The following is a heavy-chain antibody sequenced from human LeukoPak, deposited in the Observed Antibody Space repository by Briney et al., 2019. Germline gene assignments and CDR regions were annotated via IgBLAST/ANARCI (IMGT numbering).Heavy chain of an antibody. V-gene: IGHV3-30*02. Sequence: GGSLRLSCAASGFTFSSYGMHWVRQAPGKGLEWVAFKQNDGSTTFYADSVKGRFAISRDNAKNSLYLQMSSLRAEDTAVYYCAREPWSIAYCSSTNCGLNSWGQGTLVTVSS. CDR2: KQNDGSTT. J-gene: IGHJ4*02. D-gene: IGHD2-2*01. CDR3: AREPWSIAYCSSTNCGLNS. CDR1: GFTFSSYG.